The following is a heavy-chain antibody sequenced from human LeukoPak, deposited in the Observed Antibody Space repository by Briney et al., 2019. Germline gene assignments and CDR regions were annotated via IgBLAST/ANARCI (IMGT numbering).Heavy chain of an antibody. D-gene: IGHD6-6*01. V-gene: IGHV4-31*03. Sequence: SETLSLTCTVSGGSVNSGSYHWNWIRQHPGKGLEWIGYIYYSGSTYYNPSLKSRVTISVDTSKNQFSLKLSSVTAADTAVYYCARSSYSSSSSVWGQGTMVTVSS. CDR1: GGSVNSGSYH. J-gene: IGHJ3*01. CDR3: ARSSYSSSSSV. CDR2: IYYSGST.